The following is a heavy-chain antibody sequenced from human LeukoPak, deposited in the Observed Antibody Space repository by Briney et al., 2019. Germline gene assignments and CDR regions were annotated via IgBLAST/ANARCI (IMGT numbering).Heavy chain of an antibody. CDR2: IYYSGST. V-gene: IGHV4-59*01. Sequence: SETLSLTCTVSGGSISSYYWSWIRQPPGKGLEWIGYIYYSGSTNYNPSLKSRVTISIDTSKNQFSLKLSSVTAADTAVYYCVRGPYGSSISNWFDPWGQGLLVTVSS. CDR3: VRGPYGSSISNWFDP. CDR1: GGSISSYY. J-gene: IGHJ5*02. D-gene: IGHD3-10*01.